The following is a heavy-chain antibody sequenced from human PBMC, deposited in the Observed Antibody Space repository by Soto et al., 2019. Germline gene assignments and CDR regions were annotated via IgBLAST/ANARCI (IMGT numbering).Heavy chain of an antibody. J-gene: IGHJ4*02. CDR1: GFTFSSYG. Sequence: QVQLVESGGGVVQPGRSLRLSCAASGFTFSSYGMHWVRQAPGKGLEWVAVMYYDGSDEYYADSVKSRFTISRDNSKNTLYLQMNGPRAEDTAIYYCAKDYSSTSYGINYWGQGTLVSVSS. V-gene: IGHV3-33*06. CDR3: AKDYSSTSYGINY. CDR2: MYYDGSDE. D-gene: IGHD6-19*01.